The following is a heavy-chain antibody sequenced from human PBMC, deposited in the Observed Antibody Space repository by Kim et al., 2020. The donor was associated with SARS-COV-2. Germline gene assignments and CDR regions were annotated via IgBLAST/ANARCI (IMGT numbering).Heavy chain of an antibody. Sequence: SETLSLTCAVYGGSFSGYYWSWIRQPPGKGLEWIGEINHSGSTNYNPSLKSRVTISIDTSKNQFSLKLSSLTASDTAVSYCARGGMITFGGVIVEYYYY. J-gene: IGHJ6*01. D-gene: IGHD3-16*02. CDR1: GGSFSGYY. CDR3: ARGGMITFGGVIVEYYYY. V-gene: IGHV4-34*01. CDR2: INHSGST.